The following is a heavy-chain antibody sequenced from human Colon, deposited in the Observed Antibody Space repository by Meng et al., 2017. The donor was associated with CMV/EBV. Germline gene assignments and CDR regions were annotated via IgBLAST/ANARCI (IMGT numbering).Heavy chain of an antibody. V-gene: IGHV1-46*01. CDR1: GYTFRNYE. J-gene: IGHJ4*02. CDR2: INPADGST. CDR3: ARDPAAAHTGAYFDL. Sequence: ASVKVSCKASGYTFRNYEMHWVRRAPGQGLEWVGMINPADGSTTYAQSFQGRVTMTRDTSTSIAYMELRSLRSDDSAVYYCARDPAAAHTGAYFDLWGQGTPVTVSS. D-gene: IGHD6-13*01.